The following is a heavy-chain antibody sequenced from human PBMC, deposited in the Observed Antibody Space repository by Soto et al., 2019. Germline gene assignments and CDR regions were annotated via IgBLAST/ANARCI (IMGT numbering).Heavy chain of an antibody. D-gene: IGHD6-13*01. CDR2: IYDSGST. Sequence: SETLSLTCTVSGGSISSYYWSWIRQPPGKGLEWIGYIYDSGSTNYNPSLKSRVTISVDTSKNPLSMKLSSVTAADTAVYYCARAKAAAGSYDAFDIWGQGTMVTVSS. CDR3: ARAKAAAGSYDAFDI. V-gene: IGHV4-59*01. J-gene: IGHJ3*02. CDR1: GGSISSYY.